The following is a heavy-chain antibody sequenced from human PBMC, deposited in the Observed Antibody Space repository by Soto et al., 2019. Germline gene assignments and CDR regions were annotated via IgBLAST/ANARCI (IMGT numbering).Heavy chain of an antibody. Sequence: QVQLQQWGAGLLKPSETLSLTCAVYGESFSGYYWSWIRQPPGKGLEWIGEIHHSGSTNYNPSLKSRVTMSVETSKHQFSLKLSSVTAADTAMYYCAGNIVATISPFDYWGQGTLVTVSS. J-gene: IGHJ4*02. D-gene: IGHD5-12*01. CDR2: IHHSGST. CDR3: AGNIVATISPFDY. V-gene: IGHV4-34*02. CDR1: GESFSGYY.